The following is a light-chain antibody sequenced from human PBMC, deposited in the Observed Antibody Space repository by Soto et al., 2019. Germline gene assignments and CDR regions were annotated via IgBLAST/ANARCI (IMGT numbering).Light chain of an antibody. V-gene: IGLV2-14*03. CDR3: QSYDSNLSGSEV. CDR1: SSDVGGSNF. CDR2: DVA. Sequence: QSVLTQPASVSASPGQSITISCTGTSSDVGGSNFVSWYQQHPGKPPKLIIYDVATRPSGVPDRFSGSKSGTSASLAITGLQAEDEADYYCQSYDSNLSGSEVFGTGTKLTVL. J-gene: IGLJ1*01.